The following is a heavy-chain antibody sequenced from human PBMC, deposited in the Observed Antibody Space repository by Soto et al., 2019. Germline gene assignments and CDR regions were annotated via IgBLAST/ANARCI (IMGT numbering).Heavy chain of an antibody. CDR1: GFTFSSYA. CDR3: AKAGGDILVVPAAINDH. Sequence: GSLRLSCAASGFTFSSYAMSWVRQAPGKGLEWVSAISGSGGSTYYADSVKGRFTISRDNSKNTLYLQMNSLRAEDTAVYYCAKAGGDILVVPAAINDHCGQGTMVTVSS. CDR2: ISGSGGST. V-gene: IGHV3-23*01. J-gene: IGHJ4*02. D-gene: IGHD2-2*02.